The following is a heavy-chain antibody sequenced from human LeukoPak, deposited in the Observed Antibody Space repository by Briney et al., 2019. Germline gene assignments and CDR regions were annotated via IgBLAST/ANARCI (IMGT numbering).Heavy chain of an antibody. J-gene: IGHJ4*02. V-gene: IGHV3-21*01. D-gene: IGHD4-17*01. CDR1: GFTFINYS. Sequence: MPGGSLRLSCAASGFTFINYSMNWVRQAPGKGLEWVSSITTSSYIYYADSVKGRFTISRDNAKNSLNLQMNSLRAEDTAVYYCARDFADYDGTYYFDYWGQGTLVTVSS. CDR2: ITTSSYI. CDR3: ARDFADYDGTYYFDY.